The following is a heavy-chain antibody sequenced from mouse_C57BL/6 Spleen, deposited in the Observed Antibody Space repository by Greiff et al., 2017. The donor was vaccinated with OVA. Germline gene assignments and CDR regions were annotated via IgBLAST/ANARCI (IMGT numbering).Heavy chain of an antibody. CDR3: ARYDYDDY. Sequence: EVKLQESGPGLVKPSQSLSLTCSVTGYSITSGYYWNWIRQFPGNKLEWMGYISYDGSNNYNPSLKNRISITRDTSKNQFFLKLNSVTTEDTATYYCARYDYDDYWGQGTTLTVSS. CDR1: GYSITSGYY. J-gene: IGHJ2*01. D-gene: IGHD2-4*01. CDR2: ISYDGSN. V-gene: IGHV3-6*01.